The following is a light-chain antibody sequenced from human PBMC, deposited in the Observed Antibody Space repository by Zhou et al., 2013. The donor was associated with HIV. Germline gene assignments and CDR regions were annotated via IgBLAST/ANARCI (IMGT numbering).Light chain of an antibody. CDR1: QDIGNS. CDR2: DAS. J-gene: IGKJ2*03. Sequence: DIQMTQSPSSLSASIGDKVTITCQASQDIGNSLNWYQQQPGKAPKLLIYDASNLESGVPSRFSGSGSGTEFTLTISSLQPEDFATYYCLQHNSYPYSFGQGTKLE. CDR3: LQHNSYPYS. V-gene: IGKV1-33*01.